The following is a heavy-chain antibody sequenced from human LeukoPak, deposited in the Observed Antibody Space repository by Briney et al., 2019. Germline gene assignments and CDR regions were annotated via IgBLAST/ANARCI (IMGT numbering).Heavy chain of an antibody. CDR2: IYGGSST. CDR1: GYTVRTNS. CDR3: ASSREYCVSAECYEYFQR. J-gene: IGHJ1*01. V-gene: IGHV3-53*01. D-gene: IGHD2/OR15-2a*01. Sequence: GGSLTLSCAASGYTVRTNSMSWVRQAPGKGLEWVSDIYGGSSTYYADSVNGRFTIARDNSKNSLFLQMNRLRAEDTALYYCASSREYCVSAECYEYFQRWGQGALVIVS.